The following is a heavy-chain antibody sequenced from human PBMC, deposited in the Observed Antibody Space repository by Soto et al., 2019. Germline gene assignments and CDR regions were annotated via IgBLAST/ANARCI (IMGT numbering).Heavy chain of an antibody. V-gene: IGHV3-30-3*02. D-gene: IGHD6-13*01. J-gene: IGHJ4*02. CDR2: ISYDGSNK. CDR3: AKRSPYSSGWYSPIFDY. CDR1: GFTFSSYA. Sequence: GGSLRLSCAASGFTFSSYAMHWVRQAPGKGLEWAAVISYDGSNKYYADSVRGRFTVSRDNSKNSLSLRMNSLRDEDTAVYFCAKRSPYSSGWYSPIFDYWGQGALVTVSS.